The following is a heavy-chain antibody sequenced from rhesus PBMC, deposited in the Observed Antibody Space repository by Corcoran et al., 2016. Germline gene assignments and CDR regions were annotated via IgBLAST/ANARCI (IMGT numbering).Heavy chain of an antibody. J-gene: IGHJ4*01. CDR3: ARGRQLVPYYFDY. CDR2: IYGSGGGT. D-gene: IGHD6-25*01. Sequence: QVQLQESGPGLVKPSETLSLTCAVSGGSISDDYYWSWIRQPPGKGLEWIGYIYGSGGGTNYNPSLKNRVTSSIYTSKNQFSLKLSSVTAADTAVYYCARGRQLVPYYFDYWGQGVLVTVSS. CDR1: GGSISDDYY. V-gene: IGHV4-106*01.